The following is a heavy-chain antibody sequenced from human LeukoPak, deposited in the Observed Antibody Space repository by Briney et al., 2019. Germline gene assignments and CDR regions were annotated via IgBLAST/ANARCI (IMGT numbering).Heavy chain of an antibody. CDR2: IYYSGKT. Sequence: SETLSLTCTVSVGSHSRSSYYWGSVRQPPGKGLEWIGSIYYSGKTYYNPSLKSRVTISVDTSKNQFTLKLSSVTAAETAVYYCATGSWYLVWGQGTLVTVSS. J-gene: IGHJ4*02. D-gene: IGHD6-13*01. V-gene: IGHV4-39*06. CDR3: ATGSWYLV. CDR1: VGSHSRSSYY.